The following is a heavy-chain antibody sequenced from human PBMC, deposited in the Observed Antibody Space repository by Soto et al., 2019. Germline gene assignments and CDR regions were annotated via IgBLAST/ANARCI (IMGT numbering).Heavy chain of an antibody. Sequence: ASVKVSCKVSGYTLTELSMHWVRQAPGKGLEWMGGFDPEDGETIYAQKFQGGVTMTEDTSTDTAYMELSSLRSEDTAVYYCATVWQLRPYYYGMDVWGQGTTVTVSS. CDR3: ATVWQLRPYYYGMDV. V-gene: IGHV1-24*01. D-gene: IGHD6-6*01. CDR2: FDPEDGET. J-gene: IGHJ6*02. CDR1: GYTLTELS.